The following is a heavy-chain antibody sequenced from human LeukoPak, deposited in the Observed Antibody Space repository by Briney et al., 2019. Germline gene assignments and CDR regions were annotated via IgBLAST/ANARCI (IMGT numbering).Heavy chain of an antibody. D-gene: IGHD5-24*01. CDR3: ARDLGGDGYKVDY. CDR2: INTDGTST. V-gene: IGHV3-74*01. J-gene: IGHJ4*02. Sequence: PGGSLRLSCAASGFTFSSYWMHWVRQAPGKGLVWVSRINTDGTSTTYADSVKGRFTISRDNAKNTLYLQMNSLRAEDTAVYYCARDLGGDGYKVDYWGQGTLVTVSS. CDR1: GFTFSSYW.